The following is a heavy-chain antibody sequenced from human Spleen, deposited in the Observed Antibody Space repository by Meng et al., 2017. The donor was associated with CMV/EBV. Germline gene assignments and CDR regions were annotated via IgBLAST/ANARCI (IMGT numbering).Heavy chain of an antibody. CDR3: AKDIGGGYRSGGSCYWLDY. CDR1: TFDDYA. Sequence: TFDDYAMHWVRQAPGKGLEWVSVISWDGSSTYYADSVKGRFTISRDNSKNSLYLQMNSLTAEDTALYYCAKDIGGGYRSGGSCYWLDYWGQGTLVTVSS. J-gene: IGHJ4*02. CDR2: ISWDGSST. D-gene: IGHD2-15*01. V-gene: IGHV3-43D*03.